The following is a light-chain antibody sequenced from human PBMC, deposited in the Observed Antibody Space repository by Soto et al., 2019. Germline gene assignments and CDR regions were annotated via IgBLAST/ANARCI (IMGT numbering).Light chain of an antibody. Sequence: TQSPSTLSGSVGDRVTLSCRASQSVSSYLAWYQQKPGQAPRLLIYDASNRATGIPARFSGSGSGTDFTLTISSLEPEDFAVYYCQQRSNWPPRTITFGQGTRLEI. V-gene: IGKV3-11*01. CDR3: QQRSNWPPRTIT. J-gene: IGKJ5*01. CDR2: DAS. CDR1: QSVSSY.